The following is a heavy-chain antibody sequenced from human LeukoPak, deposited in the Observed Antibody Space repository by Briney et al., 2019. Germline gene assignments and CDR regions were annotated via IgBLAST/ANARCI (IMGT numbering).Heavy chain of an antibody. J-gene: IGHJ4*01. D-gene: IGHD3-9*01. V-gene: IGHV3-30*04. CDR3: VRDLTSGARFDF. Sequence: GGSLRLSCAASGFTFSSYAMHWVRQTPGKGLEGVAVISYDGSNKYYADSVKGRFTISRDNFRDTVFLELTTLRPEDTGLYYCVRDLTSGARFDFWGPGTLVTVSS. CDR2: ISYDGSNK. CDR1: GFTFSSYA.